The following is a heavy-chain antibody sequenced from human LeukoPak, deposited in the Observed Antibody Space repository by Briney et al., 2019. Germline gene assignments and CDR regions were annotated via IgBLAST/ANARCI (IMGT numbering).Heavy chain of an antibody. V-gene: IGHV5-51*01. J-gene: IGHJ4*02. Sequence: ASVKVSCKGSGYSFTSYWIGWVRQMPGKGLEWMGIIYPGDSDTRHSPSFQGQVTISADKSISTAYLQWSSLKASDTAMYYCARRAYYYDSSGYYFAPTSFDYWGQGTLVTVSS. D-gene: IGHD3-22*01. CDR1: GYSFTSYW. CDR2: IYPGDSDT. CDR3: ARRAYYYDSSGYYFAPTSFDY.